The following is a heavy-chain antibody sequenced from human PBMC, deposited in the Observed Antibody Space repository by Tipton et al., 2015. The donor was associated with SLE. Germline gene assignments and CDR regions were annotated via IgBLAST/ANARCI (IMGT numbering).Heavy chain of an antibody. CDR1: GYTFTGYY. V-gene: IGHV1-69*05. Sequence: QLVQSGAEVKKPGASVKVSCKASGYTFTGYYMHWVRQAPGQGLEWMGGIIPIFGTTNYAQKFRGRVTITTDESTSTAYMELSRLRSEDTAVYFCARGNKAYKYGFDNYNRYMDVWGKGTAVTVSS. J-gene: IGHJ6*04. CDR3: ARGNKAYKYGFDNYNRYMDV. CDR2: IIPIFGTT. D-gene: IGHD3-10*01.